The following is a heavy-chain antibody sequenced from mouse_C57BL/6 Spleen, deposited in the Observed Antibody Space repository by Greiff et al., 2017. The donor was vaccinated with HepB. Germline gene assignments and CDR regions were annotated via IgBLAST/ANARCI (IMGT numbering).Heavy chain of an antibody. CDR3: AGGEDYYGSSYDEAMDY. D-gene: IGHD1-1*01. J-gene: IGHJ4*01. CDR2: IYPRSGNT. Sequence: QVQLQQSGAELARPGASVKLSCKASGYTFTSYGISWVKQRTGQGLEWIGEIYPRSGNTYYNEKFKGKATLTADKSSSTAYMELRSLTSEDSAVYFCAGGEDYYGSSYDEAMDYWGQGTSVTVSS. CDR1: GYTFTSYG. V-gene: IGHV1-81*01.